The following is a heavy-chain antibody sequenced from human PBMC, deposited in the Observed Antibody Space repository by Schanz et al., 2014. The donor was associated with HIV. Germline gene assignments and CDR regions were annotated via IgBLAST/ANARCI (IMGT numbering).Heavy chain of an antibody. CDR2: FNVMLSKI. Sequence: QVQLVQSGAEVKQPGSSVKVSCKASGGTFSSYAISWVRQAPGQGLEWIGHFNVMLSKINSAQKFQGRVSMTADPSTNTAYMEMRGLRFEDTAVYYCASGRRSGIGWRMDVWGQGTTVSVSS. D-gene: IGHD6-19*01. CDR3: ASGRRSGIGWRMDV. J-gene: IGHJ6*02. V-gene: IGHV1-69*01. CDR1: GGTFSSYA.